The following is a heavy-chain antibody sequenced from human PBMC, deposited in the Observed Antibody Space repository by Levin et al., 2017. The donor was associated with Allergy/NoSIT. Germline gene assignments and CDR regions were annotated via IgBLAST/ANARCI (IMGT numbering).Heavy chain of an antibody. Sequence: SGAASGFTFSGYPLNWVRQAPGKGLEWVSSISSSSTYIYYADSLKGRFTISRDDAKNSLSLQMNSLRVEDTAVYYCASDGSYDTLDIWGQGTMVTVSS. V-gene: IGHV3-21*01. D-gene: IGHD6-6*01. J-gene: IGHJ3*02. CDR3: ASDGSYDTLDI. CDR1: GFTFSGYP. CDR2: ISSSSTYI.